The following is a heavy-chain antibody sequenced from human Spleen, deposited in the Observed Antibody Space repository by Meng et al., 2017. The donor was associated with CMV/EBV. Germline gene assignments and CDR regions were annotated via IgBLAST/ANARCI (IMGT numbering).Heavy chain of an antibody. Sequence: SVSSNSAAWNWIRQSPSRGLEGLGRTYYRSKWYNDYAVSVKSRITINPDTSKNQFSLQLNSVTPEDTAVYYCARDEVDTAMVWFDYWGQGTLVTVSS. CDR2: TYYRSKWYN. V-gene: IGHV6-1*01. D-gene: IGHD5-18*01. CDR1: SVSSNSAA. J-gene: IGHJ4*02. CDR3: ARDEVDTAMVWFDY.